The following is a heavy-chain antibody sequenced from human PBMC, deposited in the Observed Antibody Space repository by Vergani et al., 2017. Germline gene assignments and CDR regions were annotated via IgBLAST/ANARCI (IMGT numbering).Heavy chain of an antibody. Sequence: QVQLVQSGAEVKKPGASVKVSCKASGYTFTSYAMHWVRQAPGQRLEWMGWINAGNGNTKYSQKFQGRVTITRDTSASTVYMELSSLRSEDTAVYYCARDQRVVATAKRYYYYGMDVWGQGTTVTVSS. V-gene: IGHV1-3*01. CDR1: GYTFTSYA. D-gene: IGHD2-15*01. CDR3: ARDQRVVATAKRYYYYGMDV. CDR2: INAGNGNT. J-gene: IGHJ6*02.